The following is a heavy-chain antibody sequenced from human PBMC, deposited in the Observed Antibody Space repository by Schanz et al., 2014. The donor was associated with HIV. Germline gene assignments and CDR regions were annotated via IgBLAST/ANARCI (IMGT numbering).Heavy chain of an antibody. V-gene: IGHV3-66*01. CDR2: TSSDGTT. D-gene: IGHD3-22*01. J-gene: IGHJ6*02. CDR1: EFTFRNAW. Sequence: EVQLVESGGGLVKPGGSLRLSCAASEFTFRNAWMNWVRQAPGKGLEWVSFTSSDGTTYYADSVKGRFTISRDISRNTIYLQMNGLRGEDTAVYYCRAWLLGDRMDVWGQGTTVAVSS. CDR3: RAWLLGDRMDV.